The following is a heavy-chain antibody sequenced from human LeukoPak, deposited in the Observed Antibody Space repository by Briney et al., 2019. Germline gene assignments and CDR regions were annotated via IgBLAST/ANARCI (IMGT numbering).Heavy chain of an antibody. Sequence: PGGSLRLPCGVSGLSDSNTYMLWVRQAPGKGLEGVSVIYNGDSGVSAYYADSVKGRFTISKHNSKNTMNLQMSSLRGENTAVYFCARSAARLRYSYAMAVWSEGSTVTVCS. J-gene: IGHJ6*04. CDR1: GLSDSNTY. CDR2: IYNGDSGVSA. CDR3: ARSAARLRYSYAMAV. D-gene: IGHD6-6*01. V-gene: IGHV3-53*04.